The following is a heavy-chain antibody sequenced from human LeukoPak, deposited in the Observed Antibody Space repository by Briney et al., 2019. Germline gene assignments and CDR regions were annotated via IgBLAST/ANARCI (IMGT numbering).Heavy chain of an antibody. J-gene: IGHJ3*02. CDR2: IIPIFGTA. CDR1: GDTFSSYA. D-gene: IGHD4-17*01. V-gene: IGHV1-69*01. Sequence: GASVKISCKASGDTFSSYAISWVRQAPGQRLEWMGGIIPIFGTANYAQEFQGRVTITADESTSTAYMELSSLRSEDTAVYYCARDLGSLRPPNDAFDIWGQGTMVTVSS. CDR3: ARDLGSLRPPNDAFDI.